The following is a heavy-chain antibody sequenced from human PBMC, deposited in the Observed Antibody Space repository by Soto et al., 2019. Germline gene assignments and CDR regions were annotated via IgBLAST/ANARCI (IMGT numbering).Heavy chain of an antibody. CDR3: ARGGLRYWGRTSCHNLDY. D-gene: IGHD2-2*01. Sequence: QVQLQQWGAGLLKPSETLSLTCAVYGGSFRAYYWSWIRQPPGKGLEWIGEINHSGSTNYNPSLTSRVTISVDTSKNQFSLNLSSVTAADTAVYYCARGGLRYWGRTSCHNLDYWGQGTLVTVSS. CDR1: GGSFRAYY. J-gene: IGHJ4*02. CDR2: INHSGST. V-gene: IGHV4-34*01.